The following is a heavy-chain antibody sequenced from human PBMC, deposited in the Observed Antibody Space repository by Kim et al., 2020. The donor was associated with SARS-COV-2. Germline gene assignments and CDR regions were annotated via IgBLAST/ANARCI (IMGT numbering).Heavy chain of an antibody. J-gene: IGHJ6*02. V-gene: IGHV1-18*01. CDR1: GYTFTSYG. D-gene: IGHD3-22*01. Sequence: ASVKVSCKASGYTFTSYGISWVRQAPGQGLEWMGWISAYNGNTNYAQKLQGRVTMTTDTSTSTAYMELRSLRSDDTAVYYCASSLYGSGYTYWGMDVWGQGTTVTVS. CDR2: ISAYNGNT. CDR3: ASSLYGSGYTYWGMDV.